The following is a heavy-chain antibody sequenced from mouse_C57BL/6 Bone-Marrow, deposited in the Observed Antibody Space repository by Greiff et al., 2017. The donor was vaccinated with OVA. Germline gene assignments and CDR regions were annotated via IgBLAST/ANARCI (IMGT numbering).Heavy chain of an antibody. CDR3: TRDGYYAMDY. J-gene: IGHJ4*01. CDR2: ISRGGDYI. V-gene: IGHV5-9-1*02. D-gene: IGHD2-3*01. CDR1: GFTFSSYA. Sequence: EVKLVESGEGLVKPGGSLKLSCAASGFTFSSYAMSWVRQTPEQRLEWVAYISRGGDYIYYADTVKGRFTISRDTARNTLYLQMSSLKSEDTAMYYCTRDGYYAMDYWGQGTSVTVSS.